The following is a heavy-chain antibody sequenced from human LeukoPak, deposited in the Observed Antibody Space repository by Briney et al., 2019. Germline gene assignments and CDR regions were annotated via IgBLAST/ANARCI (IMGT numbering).Heavy chain of an antibody. CDR3: ARRGQILWGHDAFDI. Sequence: PGRSLRLSCAASGFTFSSYAMHWVRQAPGKGLEWVAVISYDGSNKYYADSVKGRFTISRDNSKNTLYLQMNSLRAEDTAVYYCARRGQILWGHDAFDIWGQGTMVTVSS. CDR2: ISYDGSNK. J-gene: IGHJ3*02. V-gene: IGHV3-30*14. CDR1: GFTFSSYA. D-gene: IGHD1-26*01.